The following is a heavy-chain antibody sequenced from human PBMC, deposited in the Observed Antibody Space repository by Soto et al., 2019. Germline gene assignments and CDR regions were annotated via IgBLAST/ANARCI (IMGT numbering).Heavy chain of an antibody. CDR3: ITDGPGLWQHSGDAFAI. D-gene: IGHD3-10*01. CDR2: IKSKIYGYGGTT. V-gene: IGHV3-15*07. Sequence: PGGSLRLSCAASGFTFSNAWMNWVRQAPGKGLEWVGRIKSKIYGYGGTTDYAAPVKGRFTISRDDSTNTLYLQMNSLKTEDTAFYYCITDGPGLWQHSGDAFAIWGQGTMVTVSS. CDR1: GFTFSNAW. J-gene: IGHJ3*02.